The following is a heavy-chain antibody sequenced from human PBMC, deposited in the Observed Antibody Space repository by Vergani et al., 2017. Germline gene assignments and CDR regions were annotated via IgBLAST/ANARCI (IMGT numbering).Heavy chain of an antibody. CDR1: GFTFSSYA. CDR2: ISYDGSNK. J-gene: IGHJ4*02. CDR3: ASGLSYSSSSIDY. Sequence: QVQLVESGGGVVQPGRSLRLSCAASGFTFSSYAMHWVRQAPGKGLEWVAVISYDGSNKYYADSVKGRFTISRDNSKNTLYLQMNSLRAVDTAVYYCASGLSYSSSSIDYWGQGTLVTVSS. V-gene: IGHV3-30-3*01. D-gene: IGHD6-6*01.